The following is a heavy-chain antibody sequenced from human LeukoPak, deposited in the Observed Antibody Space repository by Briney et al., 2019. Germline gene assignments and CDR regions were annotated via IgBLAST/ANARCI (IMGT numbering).Heavy chain of an antibody. J-gene: IGHJ6*03. CDR3: ARVPGTTFLLSYMDV. CDR2: IRKKANSYTT. CDR1: GFTFNDHY. D-gene: IGHD1-7*01. Sequence: QPGGSLRLSCAASGFTFNDHYMDWVRQAPGQGLELVGRIRKKANSYTTEYAASVKGRFTISRDDSRNSLYLQMNSLKTEDTAVYYCARVPGTTFLLSYMDVWGKGTTVTVSS. V-gene: IGHV3-72*01.